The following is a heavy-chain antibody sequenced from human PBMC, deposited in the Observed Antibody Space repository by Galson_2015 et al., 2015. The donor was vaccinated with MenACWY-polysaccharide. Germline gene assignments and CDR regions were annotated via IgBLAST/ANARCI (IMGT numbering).Heavy chain of an antibody. CDR3: ARIRYSTWKYQFDY. D-gene: IGHD2-2*01. CDR1: GFTFSNFD. V-gene: IGHV3-23*01. CDR2: IGGSGSIT. J-gene: IGHJ4*02. Sequence: SLRLSCAASGFTFSNFDMSWVRQAPGKGLEWVSTIGGSGSITHYADSVKGRFTISRDNSKNTLYLQMNSLRAEDTAVYYCARIRYSTWKYQFDYWGQGTLVAVSS.